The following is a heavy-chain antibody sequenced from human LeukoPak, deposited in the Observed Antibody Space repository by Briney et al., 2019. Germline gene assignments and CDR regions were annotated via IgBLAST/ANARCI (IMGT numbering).Heavy chain of an antibody. Sequence: KSSETLSLTCTVSGGSISSGSYYWSWIRQPAGKGLEWIGRIYTSGSTNYNPSLKSRVTISVDTSKNQFSLKLSSVTAADTAVYYCARVIRDYYDSSGYSDYFDYWGQGTLVTVSS. CDR2: IYTSGST. CDR3: ARVIRDYYDSSGYSDYFDY. D-gene: IGHD3-22*01. J-gene: IGHJ4*02. CDR1: GGSISSGSYY. V-gene: IGHV4-61*02.